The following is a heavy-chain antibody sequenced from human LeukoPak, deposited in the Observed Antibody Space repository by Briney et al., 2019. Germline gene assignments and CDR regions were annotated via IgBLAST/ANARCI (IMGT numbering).Heavy chain of an antibody. CDR2: MNPNSGNT. CDR3: ATEAAYGNFGELIA. V-gene: IGHV1-8*01. J-gene: IGHJ5*02. CDR1: GYTFTSYD. Sequence: ASVKVSCKASGYTFTSYDINWVRQATGQGLEWMGWMNPNSGNTGYAQKFQGRVTMTEDTSTDTAYMELSSLRSEDTAMYYCATEAAYGNFGELIAWGQGSLVTVSS. D-gene: IGHD3-10*01.